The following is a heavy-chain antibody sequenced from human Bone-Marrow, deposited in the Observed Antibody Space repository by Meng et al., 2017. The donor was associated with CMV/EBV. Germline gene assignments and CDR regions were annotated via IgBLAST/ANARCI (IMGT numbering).Heavy chain of an antibody. CDR1: GFTFSGYT. D-gene: IGHD6-6*01. CDR2: ISRSGTTI. CDR3: ARDQSNEYRKTSNWSDS. V-gene: IGHV3-48*04. Sequence: GGSLRLSCAASGFTFSGYTMNWVRQAQGKGLEWVAYISRSGTTIYYRDSVKGRFTISRDNAKNSLYLKINNLRGDDAAVYYCARDQSNEYRKTSNWSDSWGQGILVTVSS. J-gene: IGHJ5*01.